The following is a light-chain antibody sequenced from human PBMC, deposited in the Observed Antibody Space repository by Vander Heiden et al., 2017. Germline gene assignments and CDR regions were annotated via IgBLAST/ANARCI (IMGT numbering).Light chain of an antibody. CDR1: SLRSYY. V-gene: IGLV3-19*01. Sequence: VSVALGQTVRITCQGDSLRSYYASWYQQKPGQAPVLVIYGKNNRPSGIPDRFSGSSSGNTASLTITGAQAEDEADYYCNSRNSSGNHYVFGTGTKVTVL. CDR3: NSRNSSGNHYV. CDR2: GKN. J-gene: IGLJ1*01.